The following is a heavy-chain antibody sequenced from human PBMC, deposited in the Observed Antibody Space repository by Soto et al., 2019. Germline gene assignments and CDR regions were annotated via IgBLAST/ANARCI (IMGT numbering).Heavy chain of an antibody. J-gene: IGHJ6*02. CDR2: IYYSGST. CDR3: ARGGLGYCSGGSCYSAELSRYYYGMDV. V-gene: IGHV4-31*03. D-gene: IGHD2-15*01. CDR1: GGSISSGSYY. Sequence: SDTLSLTCTVSGGSISSGSYYWSWIRQHPGKGLEWIGYIYYSGSTYYNPSLKSRVTISVDTSKNQFSLKLSSVTAADTAVYYCARGGLGYCSGGSCYSAELSRYYYGMDVWGQGTTVTVSS.